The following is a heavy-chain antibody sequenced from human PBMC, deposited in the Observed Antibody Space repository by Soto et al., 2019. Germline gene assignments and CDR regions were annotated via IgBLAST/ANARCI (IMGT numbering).Heavy chain of an antibody. CDR3: ARWVGGSMYDNSGKYDS. D-gene: IGHD3-22*01. CDR1: GFTFSSNG. Sequence: QVQLVESGGRVVQPGGSLRLTCAASGFTFSSNGMHWVRQAPGKGLEWVALVAYDGSKTYYGDSVRGRFTISRDNSENTLYLQMNSLRAEDTAVYYCARWVGGSMYDNSGKYDSWGQGTLVTVSS. V-gene: IGHV3-30*03. J-gene: IGHJ5*01. CDR2: VAYDGSKT.